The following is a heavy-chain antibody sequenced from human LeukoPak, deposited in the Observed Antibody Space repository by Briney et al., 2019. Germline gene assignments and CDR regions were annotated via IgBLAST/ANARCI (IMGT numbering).Heavy chain of an antibody. CDR3: ARDKGGYCSSTSCFYSRFIDY. Sequence: PGGSLRLSCAASGFTFSSYAMSWVRQAPGKGLEWVSSISSSSSYIYYADSVKGRFTISRDNAKNSLYLQMNSLRAEDTAVYYCARDKGGYCSSTSCFYSRFIDYWGQGTLVTVSS. V-gene: IGHV3-21*01. J-gene: IGHJ4*02. D-gene: IGHD2-2*01. CDR2: ISSSSSYI. CDR1: GFTFSSYA.